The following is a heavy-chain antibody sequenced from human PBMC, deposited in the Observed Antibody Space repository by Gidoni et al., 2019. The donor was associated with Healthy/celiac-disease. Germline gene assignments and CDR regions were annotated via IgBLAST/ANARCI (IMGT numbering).Heavy chain of an antibody. V-gene: IGHV3-9*01. CDR3: AKGITYSPDDAFDI. J-gene: IGHJ3*02. Sequence: ELQLVSSGEGLVRPARSLVLSFPASEFTFIDYAMHWFRQAPGKGLEWVSGISWNSGSIGYADSVKGRFTISRDNAKNSLYLQMNSLRAEDTALYYCAKGITYSPDDAFDIWGQGTMVTVSS. CDR1: EFTFIDYA. D-gene: IGHD5-12*01. CDR2: ISWNSGSI.